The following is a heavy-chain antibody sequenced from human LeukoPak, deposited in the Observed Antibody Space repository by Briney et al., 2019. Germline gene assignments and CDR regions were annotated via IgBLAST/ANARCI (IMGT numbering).Heavy chain of an antibody. D-gene: IGHD5-12*01. CDR3: ARALNVSGYESGDH. CDR1: GFIFSSYS. CDR2: ISSSSTI. V-gene: IGHV3-48*01. Sequence: GGSLRLSCAASGFIFSSYSMNWVRQAPGKGLEWVSYISSSSTIYYADSVKGRFTISRDNAKNSLYLQMNSLRAEDTAVYYCARALNVSGYESGDHWGQGTLVTVSS. J-gene: IGHJ4*02.